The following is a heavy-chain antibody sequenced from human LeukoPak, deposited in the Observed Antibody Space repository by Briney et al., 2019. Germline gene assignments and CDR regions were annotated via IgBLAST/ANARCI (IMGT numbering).Heavy chain of an antibody. V-gene: IGHV1-8*01. D-gene: IGHD3-9*01. CDR1: GYTFTSYD. Sequence: ASVKVSCKASGYTFTSYDINWVRQATGQGLEWMGWMNPNSGNTGYAQKFQGRVTMTRNTSISTAYIELSSLRSEDTAVYYCARGRILTGFGWGPIYYFDYWGQGTLVTVSS. CDR3: ARGRILTGFGWGPIYYFDY. J-gene: IGHJ4*02. CDR2: MNPNSGNT.